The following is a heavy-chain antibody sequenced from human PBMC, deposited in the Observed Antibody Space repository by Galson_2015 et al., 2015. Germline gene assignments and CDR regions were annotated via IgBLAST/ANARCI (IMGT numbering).Heavy chain of an antibody. D-gene: IGHD6-19*01. CDR1: GFTFSAYA. CDR3: ARDPQDNSGWSCYFDY. CDR2: ISSDGSKK. J-gene: IGHJ4*02. V-gene: IGHV3-30-3*01. Sequence: SLRLSCAASGFTFSAYAMHWVRQAPGKGLEWVAVISSDGSKKYYADSVKGRFTISRDNSKNTLYLQMNSLRAEDTAVYYCARDPQDNSGWSCYFDYWGQGTLVTVSS.